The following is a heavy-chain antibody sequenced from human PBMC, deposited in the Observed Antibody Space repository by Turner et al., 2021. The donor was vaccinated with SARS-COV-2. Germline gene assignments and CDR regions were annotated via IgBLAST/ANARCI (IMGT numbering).Heavy chain of an antibody. CDR2: ISYDGSNK. Sequence: QVQLVESGGGVVQPGRSLRLSCAASGFTFRSYAMHWVRQAPGKGLEWVAVISYDGSNKYYADSVKGRFTISRDNSKNTLYLQMNSLRAEDTAVYYCARDSPYCTNGVCYTSYYGMDVWGQGTTVTVSS. D-gene: IGHD2-8*01. V-gene: IGHV3-30*04. CDR3: ARDSPYCTNGVCYTSYYGMDV. CDR1: GFTFRSYA. J-gene: IGHJ6*02.